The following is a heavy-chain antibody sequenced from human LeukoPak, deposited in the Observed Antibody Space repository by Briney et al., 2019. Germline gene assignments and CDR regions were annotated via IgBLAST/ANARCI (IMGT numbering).Heavy chain of an antibody. V-gene: IGHV4-59*07. CDR1: GGSINTYY. CDR2: IYYSGST. Sequence: SDTLSLTRTASGGSINTYYLPWIRQPPGKGLEWIGYIYYSGSTNYNPSLKSRVTISVDTSKNQFSLKLSSVTAADTAVYYCARALGGDYKLDYWGQGTLVTVSS. J-gene: IGHJ4*02. CDR3: ARALGGDYKLDY. D-gene: IGHD4-17*01.